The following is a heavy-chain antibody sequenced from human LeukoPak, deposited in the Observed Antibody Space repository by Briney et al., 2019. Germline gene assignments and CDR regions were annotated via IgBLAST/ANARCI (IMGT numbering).Heavy chain of an antibody. CDR2: ITSSGTYI. D-gene: IGHD4-23*01. CDR1: GFTFNNYN. CDR3: AKTPRPSGPFDP. Sequence: GGSLRLSYAASGFTFNNYNMNWVRQAPGKALEWVSSITSSGTYIFYADSVKGRFTISRDNAKNSLYLQMNSLRVEDTAVYYCAKTPRPSGPFDPWGQGTLVTVSS. J-gene: IGHJ5*02. V-gene: IGHV3-21*01.